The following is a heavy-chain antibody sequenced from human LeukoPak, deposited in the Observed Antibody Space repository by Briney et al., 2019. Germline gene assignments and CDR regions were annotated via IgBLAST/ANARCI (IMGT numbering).Heavy chain of an antibody. Sequence: SETLSLTCTVSGGSISSYYWSWIRQPAGKGLEWIGRIYTSGSTNYNPSLKSRVTLSVDTSKNQFSLKLSSVTAADTAVYYCARVTPAVQNAEYFQHWGQGTLVTVSS. J-gene: IGHJ1*01. CDR1: GGSISSYY. V-gene: IGHV4-4*07. CDR3: ARVTPAVQNAEYFQH. D-gene: IGHD4-17*01. CDR2: IYTSGST.